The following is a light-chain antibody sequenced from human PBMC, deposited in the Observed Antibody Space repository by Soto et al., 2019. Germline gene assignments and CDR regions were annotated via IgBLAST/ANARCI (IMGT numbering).Light chain of an antibody. Sequence: EIVMTQSPATLSVSPGERATLSCRASQSVSSNLAWYQQKPGQAPRILIYGASTRATGIPARFSGSGSGTELSLTISSLLSEDFALYYCQQYNNWSLYTFGQGTKLEIK. J-gene: IGKJ2*01. CDR3: QQYNNWSLYT. V-gene: IGKV3-15*01. CDR2: GAS. CDR1: QSVSSN.